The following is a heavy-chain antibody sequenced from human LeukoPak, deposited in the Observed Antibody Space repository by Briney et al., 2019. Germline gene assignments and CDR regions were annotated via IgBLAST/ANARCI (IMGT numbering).Heavy chain of an antibody. Sequence: GGSLRLSCAASGFTFSSYALSWVRQAPGKGLEWVSGISGNGVGTYYADSMRGRFTISRDNSRYTLYLQMNSLRVEDTAIYYCAKSTGRYSYDAPGDYWGQGTLVTVSS. CDR3: AKSTGRYSYDAPGDY. CDR2: ISGNGVGT. J-gene: IGHJ4*02. CDR1: GFTFSSYA. D-gene: IGHD5-18*01. V-gene: IGHV3-23*01.